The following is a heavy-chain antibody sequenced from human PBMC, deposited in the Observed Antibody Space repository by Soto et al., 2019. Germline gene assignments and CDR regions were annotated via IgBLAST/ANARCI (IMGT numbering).Heavy chain of an antibody. J-gene: IGHJ4*02. CDR2: IFHTGGT. CDR1: RGSLSGSY. Sequence: QVQLQESGPGLVKPSETLSLTCTVSRGSLSGSYWSWIRQPPGKGREWMGGIFHTGGTTYSPALNRRVTMSPDTSKSQFSLHLSSVTAADTAVYYCARWAGFNRGSNYFDYWGQGTPVTVSS. V-gene: IGHV4-59*01. D-gene: IGHD1-26*01. CDR3: ARWAGFNRGSNYFDY.